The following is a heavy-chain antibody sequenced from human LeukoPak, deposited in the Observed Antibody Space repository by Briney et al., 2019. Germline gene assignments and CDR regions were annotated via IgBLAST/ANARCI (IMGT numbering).Heavy chain of an antibody. CDR2: ISGSGGST. CDR1: GFTFSSYA. Sequence: GGSLRLSCAASGFTFSSYAMSWVRQAPGKGLEWVSAISGSGGSTYYADSVRGRFTISRDNSKSTLSLQMNSLRAEDTAIYYCATYRQVLLPFESWGQGALVTVSS. V-gene: IGHV3-23*01. J-gene: IGHJ4*02. CDR3: ATYRQVLLPFES. D-gene: IGHD2-8*02.